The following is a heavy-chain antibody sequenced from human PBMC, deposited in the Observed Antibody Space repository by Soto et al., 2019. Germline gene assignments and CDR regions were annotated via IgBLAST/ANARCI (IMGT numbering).Heavy chain of an antibody. J-gene: IGHJ4*02. CDR2: ISGSGGST. CDR3: AKDDFEGIAVDY. Sequence: GGSLRLSCAASGFTFSSYAMSWVRQAPGKGLEWVSAISGSGGSTYYADSVKGRFTTSRDNSKNTLYLQMNSLRAEDTAVYYCAKDDFEGIAVDYWGQGTLVTVSS. D-gene: IGHD6-13*01. V-gene: IGHV3-23*01. CDR1: GFTFSSYA.